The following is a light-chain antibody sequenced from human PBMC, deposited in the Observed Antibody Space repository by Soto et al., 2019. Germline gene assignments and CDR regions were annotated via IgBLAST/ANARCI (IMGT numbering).Light chain of an antibody. Sequence: DIQMTQSPSSLSASVGDRVTITCRASQSISSYLHWYQQRPGKAPKLLIYAASNLESGVPSRFSGSGSGTEFTLTISSLQPDDFATYYCQQYNSYSQTFGQGTKV. CDR2: AAS. V-gene: IGKV1-5*01. CDR1: QSISSY. CDR3: QQYNSYSQT. J-gene: IGKJ1*01.